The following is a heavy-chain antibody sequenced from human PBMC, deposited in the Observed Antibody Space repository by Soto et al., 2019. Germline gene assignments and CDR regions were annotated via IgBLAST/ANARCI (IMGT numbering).Heavy chain of an antibody. V-gene: IGHV3-48*02. CDR1: GFTFSSYS. J-gene: IGHJ4*02. D-gene: IGHD3-3*01. CDR2: ISSSSSTI. CDR3: ARDRRQITIFGVVIIPAFDY. Sequence: PGGSLRLSCAASGFTFSSYSMNWVRQDPGKGLEWVSYISSSSSTIYYADSVKGRFTISRDNAKNSLYLQMNSLRDEDTAVYYCARDRRQITIFGVVIIPAFDYWGQGTLVTVSS.